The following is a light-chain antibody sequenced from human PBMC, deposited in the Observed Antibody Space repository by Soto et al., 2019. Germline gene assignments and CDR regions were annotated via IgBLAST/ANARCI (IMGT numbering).Light chain of an antibody. V-gene: IGKV1-5*03. J-gene: IGKJ2*01. Sequence: DIQMTQSPYTLSASVGDRVTITCRASQSISSWLAWYQQKPGKAPKLLIYKASSLESGVPSRFSGSGSGTEFTLTISSLQPDDFATYYCQQYKSYPYTFGQGIKLEIK. CDR1: QSISSW. CDR2: KAS. CDR3: QQYKSYPYT.